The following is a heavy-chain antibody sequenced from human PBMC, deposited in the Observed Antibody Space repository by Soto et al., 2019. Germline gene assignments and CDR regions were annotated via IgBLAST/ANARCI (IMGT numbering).Heavy chain of an antibody. CDR3: AKVTRAYHYYYYMDV. CDR1: EFTFSRYG. V-gene: IGHV3-9*01. Sequence: PGGSLRLSCAASEFTFSRYGIAWVRQAPGKGLEWVSGISWNSGSIGYADSVKGRFTISRDNAKNSLYLQMNSLRAEDTALYYCAKVTRAYHYYYYMDVWGKGTTVTVSS. J-gene: IGHJ6*03. CDR2: ISWNSGSI.